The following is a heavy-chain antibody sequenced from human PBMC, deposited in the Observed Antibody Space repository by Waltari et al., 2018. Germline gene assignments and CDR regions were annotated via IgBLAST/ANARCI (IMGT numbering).Heavy chain of an antibody. D-gene: IGHD3-16*01. V-gene: IGHV3-21*01. J-gene: IGHJ6*02. CDR2: ISSSSSYI. Sequence: EVQLVESGGGLVKPGGSLRLSCAASGFTFSSYSMNWVRQAPGKGLEWVSSISSSSSYIYYADSVTGRFTISRDNAKNSLYLQMNSLRAEDTAVYYCARDLGAGYYYYGMDVWGQGTTVTVSS. CDR1: GFTFSSYS. CDR3: ARDLGAGYYYYGMDV.